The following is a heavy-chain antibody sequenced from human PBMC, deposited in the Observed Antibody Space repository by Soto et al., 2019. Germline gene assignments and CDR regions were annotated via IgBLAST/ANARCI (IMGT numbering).Heavy chain of an antibody. Sequence: QGQLGESGGGLAKPGGSLRLSCAASGFTFSDYYMSWIRQAPGKGLEWVSYISSSGTTIYYADSVKGRFTISRDNARNSLFRQMNSLRAEDTAVYDCAKGYVWGSYRPAMDVWGHGTTVTVSS. J-gene: IGHJ6*02. D-gene: IGHD3-16*02. CDR1: GFTFSDYY. CDR2: ISSSGTTI. CDR3: AKGYVWGSYRPAMDV. V-gene: IGHV3-11*01.